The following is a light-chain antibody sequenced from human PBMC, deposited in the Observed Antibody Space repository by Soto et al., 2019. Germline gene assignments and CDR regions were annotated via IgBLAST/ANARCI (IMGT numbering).Light chain of an antibody. CDR1: EGIRKD. J-gene: IGKJ1*01. Sequence: AIQMTQSPSSLSVSVGDRVTITCRASEGIRKDLGWYQQKPGKAPKLLIYAASSLQSGVPPRFSGSGFDTDFTLTISSLQPEDFATYYCLQNYNYPWTFGQGTKVEIK. CDR2: AAS. CDR3: LQNYNYPWT. V-gene: IGKV1-6*01.